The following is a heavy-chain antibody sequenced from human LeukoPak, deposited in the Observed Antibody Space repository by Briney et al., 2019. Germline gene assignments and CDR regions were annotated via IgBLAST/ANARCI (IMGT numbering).Heavy chain of an antibody. D-gene: IGHD6-13*01. CDR1: GGTFNSYA. CDR2: IFPNFGTT. CDR3: ARDRGERDSSWCVPAHGFDI. V-gene: IGHV1-69*05. Sequence: ASVKVSCKASGGTFNSYAINWVRQAPGQGLEWMGRIFPNFGTTNYAQKFQGRVTVTTDESTNTAYMELSSLRPEDTAVYYCARDRGERDSSWCVPAHGFDIWGQGTMVTVST. J-gene: IGHJ3*02.